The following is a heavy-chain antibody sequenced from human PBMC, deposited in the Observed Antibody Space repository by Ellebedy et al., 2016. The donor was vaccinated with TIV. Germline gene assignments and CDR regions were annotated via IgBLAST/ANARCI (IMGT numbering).Heavy chain of an antibody. Sequence: GESLKISCAASGFTFGSSTMNWVRQAPGKGLEWVSSITNSGNFIYYADSVKGRFTITRDNAKNSLYLRINSLRAEDSAIYYCASFLAITLVRGASNYDYWGQGTPVTVSS. V-gene: IGHV3-21*01. CDR2: ITNSGNFI. J-gene: IGHJ4*02. CDR3: ASFLAITLVRGASNYDY. CDR1: GFTFGSST. D-gene: IGHD3-10*01.